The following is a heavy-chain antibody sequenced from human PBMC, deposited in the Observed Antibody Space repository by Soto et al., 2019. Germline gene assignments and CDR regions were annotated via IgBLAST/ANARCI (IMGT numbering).Heavy chain of an antibody. D-gene: IGHD2-8*01. Sequence: PGGSLRLSCLASGFTFSDYGMHWVRQAPGKGLEWVALTSYDGSNIYYADSVTGRFIISRDNAKNSLYLQVSSLRDEDTAVYYCAKYCSSDVCFDYWGQGTLVT. J-gene: IGHJ4*02. CDR2: TSYDGSNI. V-gene: IGHV3-30*18. CDR3: AKYCSSDVCFDY. CDR1: GFTFSDYG.